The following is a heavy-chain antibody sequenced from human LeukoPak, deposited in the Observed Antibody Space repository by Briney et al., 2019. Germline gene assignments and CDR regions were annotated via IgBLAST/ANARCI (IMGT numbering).Heavy chain of an antibody. V-gene: IGHV3-21*01. CDR2: ISSGSSYI. CDR3: AREDASAFDI. J-gene: IGHJ3*02. D-gene: IGHD2-2*01. CDR1: EFSVGSNY. Sequence: GGSLRLSCAASEFSVGSNYMTWARQAPGKGLEWVSSISSGSSYIYYTDSVKGRFTISRDNAKNSLYLQMNSLRAEDTAVYYCAREDASAFDIWGQGTMVTVSS.